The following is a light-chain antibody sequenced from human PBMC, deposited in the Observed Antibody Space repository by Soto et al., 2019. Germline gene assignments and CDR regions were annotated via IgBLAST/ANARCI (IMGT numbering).Light chain of an antibody. CDR1: QSISGW. V-gene: IGKV1-5*03. CDR3: QQYNSYPWT. J-gene: IGKJ1*01. Sequence: DIQMTQSPSTLSASVGDRVTITCRASQSISGWLAWYQQKPGIAPKLLICKASSLESGVPSRFSGSGSGTEFTLTISSLPPDDFATYYCQQYNSYPWTFGQGTKVEI. CDR2: KAS.